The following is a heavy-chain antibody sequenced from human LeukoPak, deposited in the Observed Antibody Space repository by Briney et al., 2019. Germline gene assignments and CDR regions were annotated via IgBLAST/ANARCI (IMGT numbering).Heavy chain of an antibody. J-gene: IGHJ4*02. CDR2: INGDGDT. CDR3: ARGDGFIIRD. CDR1: GFTVSNKY. D-gene: IGHD3-10*01. V-gene: IGHV3-66*01. Sequence: PGGSLRLSCAASGFTVSNKYMHWVRQAPEKGLEWVSVINGDGDTHSADSVKGRFTISRDNSKNTLYLQMNSLRVEDTAVYYCARGDGFIIRDWGQGTLVTVSS.